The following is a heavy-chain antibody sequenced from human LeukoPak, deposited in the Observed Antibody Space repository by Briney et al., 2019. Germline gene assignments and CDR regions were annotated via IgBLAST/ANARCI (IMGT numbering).Heavy chain of an antibody. CDR2: IYYSGST. CDR1: GGSISNYH. V-gene: IGHV4-59*08. Sequence: SETLSLTCTVSGGSISNYHWSWIRQPPGKGLEWIGYIYYSGSTNYNPSLKSRVTISVDTSKNQFSLKLSSVTAADTAVYYCARRGPPRYYYGMDVWGQGTTVTVSS. CDR3: ARRGPPRYYYGMDV. J-gene: IGHJ6*02.